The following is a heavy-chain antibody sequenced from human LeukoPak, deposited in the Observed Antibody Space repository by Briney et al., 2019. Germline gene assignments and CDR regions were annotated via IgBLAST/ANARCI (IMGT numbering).Heavy chain of an antibody. J-gene: IGHJ3*02. CDR3: ARVGVGYFDSSGYYRPDAFDI. D-gene: IGHD3-22*01. CDR1: GGSISSGSYY. CDR2: IYYSGST. V-gene: IGHV4-61*01. Sequence: PSETLSLTCTVSGGSISSGSYYWSWIRQPPGRGLEWIGYIYYSGSTNYNPSLKSRVTISVDTSKNQFSLKLSSVTAADTAVYYCARVGVGYFDSSGYYRPDAFDIWGQGTMVTVSS.